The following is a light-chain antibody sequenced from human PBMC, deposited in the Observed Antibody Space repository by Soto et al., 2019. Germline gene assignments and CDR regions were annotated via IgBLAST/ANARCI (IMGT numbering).Light chain of an antibody. Sequence: EIVMTQSPATLSVSPGERTTLSCRASQSVSSKLAWYQQKPGQAPMLLIYGASTRATGIPARFSGSGSGTEFTLTISSLQSEDFAIYYCQQCNNWPTYTVGQGTKLEIK. CDR2: GAS. CDR3: QQCNNWPTYT. J-gene: IGKJ2*01. CDR1: QSVSSK. V-gene: IGKV3-15*01.